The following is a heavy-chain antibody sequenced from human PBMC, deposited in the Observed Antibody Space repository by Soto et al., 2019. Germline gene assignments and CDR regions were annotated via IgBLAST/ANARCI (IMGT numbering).Heavy chain of an antibody. CDR1: GFIFRNYA. D-gene: IGHD1-26*01. CDR3: ARSRNSAVADSFDF. V-gene: IGHV3-30*04. J-gene: IGHJ4*02. CDR2: ISRDGSHK. Sequence: GGSLRLSCAAPGFIFRNYAIHWVRQAPGKGLEWVAVISRDGSHKYYLDSVKGRFTISRDNSKDTVNLLMNSLRDDDSAMYYCARSRNSAVADSFDFWGQGTLVTVSS.